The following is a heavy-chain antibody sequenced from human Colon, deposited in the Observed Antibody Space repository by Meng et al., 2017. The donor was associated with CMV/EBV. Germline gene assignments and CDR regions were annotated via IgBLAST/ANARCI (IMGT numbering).Heavy chain of an antibody. Sequence: VSGGSVNRDDEYWSWLRQPPGKGLGWIGYIHYSGNTNYNPSLKSRVTMSIDTSKSQFSLTLFSVTAADTAVYYCARDVMLPAPFFDPWGQGTLVTVSS. D-gene: IGHD2-2*01. J-gene: IGHJ5*02. CDR2: IHYSGNT. CDR1: GGSVNRDDEY. V-gene: IGHV4-61*08. CDR3: ARDVMLPAPFFDP.